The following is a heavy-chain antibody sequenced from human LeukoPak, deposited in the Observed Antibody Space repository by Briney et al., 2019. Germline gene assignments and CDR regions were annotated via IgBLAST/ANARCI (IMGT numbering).Heavy chain of an antibody. CDR1: GGSISSSSYY. CDR3: ARLNSGYDAFWFDP. CDR2: IYYSGST. D-gene: IGHD5-12*01. Sequence: PSETLSLTCTVSGGSISSSSYYWGWIRQPPGKGLEWIGSIYYSGSTYYNPSLKSRVTISVDTSKNQFSLKLSSVTAADTAVYYCARLNSGYDAFWFDPWGQGTLVTVSS. J-gene: IGHJ5*02. V-gene: IGHV4-39*07.